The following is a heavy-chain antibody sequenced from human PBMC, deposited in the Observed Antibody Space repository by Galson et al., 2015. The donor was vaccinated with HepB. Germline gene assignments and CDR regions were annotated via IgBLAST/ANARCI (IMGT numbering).Heavy chain of an antibody. Sequence: LRLSCAASGFTFSTYAMHWVRQAPGKGLEWVAIISYDGSNKYYADSVKGRFTISRDNSKNTLYLQMNSLRTEDTAVYYCASPAIGYSYNYYPFDYWGQGTLVTVSS. CDR2: ISYDGSNK. CDR3: ASPAIGYSYNYYPFDY. V-gene: IGHV3-30*04. J-gene: IGHJ4*02. D-gene: IGHD5-18*01. CDR1: GFTFSTYA.